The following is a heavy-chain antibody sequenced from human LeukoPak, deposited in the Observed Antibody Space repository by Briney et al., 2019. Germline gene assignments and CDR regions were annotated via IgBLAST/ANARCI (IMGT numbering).Heavy chain of an antibody. V-gene: IGHV1-24*01. CDR3: AAGAQLPIDY. CDR2: FDLEDGER. J-gene: IGHJ4*02. CDR1: GYTLTELS. Sequence: ASVKVSCIVSGYTLTELSMHWVRQAPGKGLEWMGGFDLEDGERVYAQKLQGRLTMTEDTSTDTAYMELSSLRSEDTATYYCAAGAQLPIDYWGQGTLVTVSS. D-gene: IGHD1-1*01.